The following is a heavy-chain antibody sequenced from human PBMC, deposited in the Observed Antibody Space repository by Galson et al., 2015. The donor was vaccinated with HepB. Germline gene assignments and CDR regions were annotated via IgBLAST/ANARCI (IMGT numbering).Heavy chain of an antibody. J-gene: IGHJ3*02. CDR1: GDSVSSNSAA. V-gene: IGHV6-1*01. CDR2: TYYRSKWYN. CDR3: ARESSGYSSGWIHYDAFDI. Sequence: CAISGDSVSSNSAAWNWIRQSPSRGLEWLGRTYYRSKWYNDYAVSVKSRITINPDTSKSQFSLQLNSVTPEDTAVYYCARESSGYSSGWIHYDAFDIWGQGTMVTVSS. D-gene: IGHD6-19*01.